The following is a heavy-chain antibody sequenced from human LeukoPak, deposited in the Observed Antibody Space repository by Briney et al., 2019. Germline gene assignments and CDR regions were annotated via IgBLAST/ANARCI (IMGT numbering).Heavy chain of an antibody. D-gene: IGHD3-10*01. V-gene: IGHV7-4-1*02. CDR2: INTNTGNP. CDR1: GYTFTSYG. CDR3: AREDGSGPVDY. Sequence: ASVKVSCKASGYTFTSYGISWVRQAPGQGLEWMGWINTNTGNPTYAQGFTGRFVFSLDTSVSTAYLQISSLKAEDTAVYYCAREDGSGPVDYWGQGTLVTVSS. J-gene: IGHJ4*02.